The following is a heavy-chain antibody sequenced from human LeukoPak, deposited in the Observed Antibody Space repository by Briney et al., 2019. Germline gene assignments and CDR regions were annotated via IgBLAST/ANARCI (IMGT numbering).Heavy chain of an antibody. CDR1: KFTFSNYA. D-gene: IGHD3-10*01. CDR3: ARTSNYYGSGSYHNYGMDV. J-gene: IGHJ6*02. Sequence: GGTLRLSCAASKFTFSNYAMHWVRQAPGKGLEYVSAITSNGGRTYYANSEKGRFTISRDNSKNTLYLQMGSLRAEDMAVYYCARTSNYYGSGSYHNYGMDVWGQGTTVTLTS. V-gene: IGHV3-64*01. CDR2: ITSNGGRT.